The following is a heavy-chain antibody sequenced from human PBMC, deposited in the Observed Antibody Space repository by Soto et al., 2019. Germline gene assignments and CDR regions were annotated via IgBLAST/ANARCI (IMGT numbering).Heavy chain of an antibody. D-gene: IGHD3-10*01. J-gene: IGHJ6*02. V-gene: IGHV3-23*01. CDR1: GFTFSSYA. CDR2: ISGCGGSA. CDR3: AKDPEVLLWFGELFPPHGMDV. Sequence: EVQLLESGGGLVQPGGSLRLSCAASGFTFSSYAMSWVRQAPGKGLEWVSAISGCGGSAYYADSVKGRFTIPRDNSKNPLYLQMNSLRAEDTAVYYCAKDPEVLLWFGELFPPHGMDVWGQGTTVTVSS.